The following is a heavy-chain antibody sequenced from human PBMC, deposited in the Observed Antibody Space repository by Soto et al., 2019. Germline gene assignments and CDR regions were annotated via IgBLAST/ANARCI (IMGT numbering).Heavy chain of an antibody. Sequence: SETLSLTCAVSGGSISSGGYSWSWIRQPPGKGLEWIGYIYHSGSTYYNPSLKSRVTISVDTSKNQFSLKLSSVTAADTAVYYCARGVPWNGYYYDSSGYYLDYWGQGSLVTVSS. CDR2: IYHSGST. J-gene: IGHJ4*02. CDR3: ARGVPWNGYYYDSSGYYLDY. D-gene: IGHD3-22*01. CDR1: GGSISSGGYS. V-gene: IGHV4-30-2*01.